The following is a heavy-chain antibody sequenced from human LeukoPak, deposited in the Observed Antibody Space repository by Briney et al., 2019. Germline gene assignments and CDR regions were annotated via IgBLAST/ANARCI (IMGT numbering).Heavy chain of an antibody. CDR1: GGSISSSSYY. CDR2: IYTSGST. CDR3: AREGQQLVRRALDY. J-gene: IGHJ4*02. Sequence: SETLSLTCTVSGGSISSSSYYWGWIRQPPGKGLEWIGRIYTSGSTNYNPSLKSRVTMSVDTSKNQFSLKLSSVTAADTAVYYCAREGQQLVRRALDYWGQGTLVTVSS. D-gene: IGHD6-13*01. V-gene: IGHV4-39*07.